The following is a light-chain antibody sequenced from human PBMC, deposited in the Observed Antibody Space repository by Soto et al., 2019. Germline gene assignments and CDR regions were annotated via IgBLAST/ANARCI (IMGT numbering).Light chain of an antibody. V-gene: IGLV1-44*01. CDR2: SNN. Sequence: QSVLTQPPSVSGTPAQRVTISCSGSSSNIGSNTVNWYQQLPGKAPKLLIYSNNQRPSGVPDRFSGSKSGTSASLAISGLKSEDGAYYYCATWDDSLNGYVFGTGTKLTVL. CDR1: SSNIGSNT. J-gene: IGLJ1*01. CDR3: ATWDDSLNGYV.